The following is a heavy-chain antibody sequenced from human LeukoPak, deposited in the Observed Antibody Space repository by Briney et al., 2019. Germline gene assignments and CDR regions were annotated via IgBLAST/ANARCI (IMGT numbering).Heavy chain of an antibody. CDR3: ARGGAAGDAFDL. V-gene: IGHV4-4*07. Sequence: SETLSLTCTVSGGSISSYYWSWIRQPAGKGLEWIGRFYTSGSTNYNPSLTSRVTISLDKSKNQFSLKLTSVTAADTAIYYCARGGAAGDAFDLWGQGTIFTVSS. CDR1: GGSISSYY. CDR2: FYTSGST. J-gene: IGHJ3*01. D-gene: IGHD1-14*01.